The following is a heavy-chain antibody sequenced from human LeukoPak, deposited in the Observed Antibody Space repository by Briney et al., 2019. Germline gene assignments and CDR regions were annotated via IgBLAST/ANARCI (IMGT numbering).Heavy chain of an antibody. CDR1: EFTFSSYN. Sequence: GGSLRLSCAASEFTFSSYNMNWVRQAPGKGLEWVSSISSFSSYIYYADSVKGRFTISRDNAKNSLYLQMNSLRAEDTAVYYCAREGSVHSSGYYTPTWGQGTLVTVSS. J-gene: IGHJ5*02. D-gene: IGHD3-22*01. CDR2: ISSFSSYI. CDR3: AREGSVHSSGYYTPT. V-gene: IGHV3-21*01.